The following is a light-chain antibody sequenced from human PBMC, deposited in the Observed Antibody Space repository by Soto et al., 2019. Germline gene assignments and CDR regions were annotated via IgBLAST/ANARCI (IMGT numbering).Light chain of an antibody. V-gene: IGLV2-14*01. J-gene: IGLJ2*01. CDR2: EVS. Sequence: QSAVTQPASVSGSPGQSITIFCTGSSSDVGGYNYVSWYQQHPGKAPKLMIYEVSNRPSGVSNRFSGSKSGNTASLTISGLQAEDEADYYCSSYTRTTLVVFGGGTKLTVL. CDR1: SSDVGGYNY. CDR3: SSYTRTTLVV.